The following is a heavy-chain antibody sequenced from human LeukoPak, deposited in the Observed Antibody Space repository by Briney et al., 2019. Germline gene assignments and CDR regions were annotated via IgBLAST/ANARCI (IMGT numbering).Heavy chain of an antibody. V-gene: IGHV3-7*03. CDR2: IKLDGSEK. CDR1: GFTFGKYW. Sequence: PGGSQRLSCVASGFTFGKYWMSWVRQAPGKGLEWVANIKLDGSEKNYVDSVKGRFTISRDNTKNSLYLQMNSLRVEDTAVFYCARDQYDTWSRRGNFDSWGQGTLVIVSS. J-gene: IGHJ4*02. CDR3: ARDQYDTWSRRGNFDS. D-gene: IGHD3-3*01.